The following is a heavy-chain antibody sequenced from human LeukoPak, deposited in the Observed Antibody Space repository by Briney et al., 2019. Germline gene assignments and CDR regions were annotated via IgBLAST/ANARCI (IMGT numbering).Heavy chain of an antibody. CDR3: ARGGVDYDSSGLIDY. Sequence: KSSETLSLTCTVSGRSISSYFWSWIRQPPGKGLEWIGYIYYSGSTNYNPSLKGRVTISVETSKNQFSLKLNSVTAADTAVYDCARGGVDYDSSGLIDYWGQGTLVTVSS. D-gene: IGHD3-22*01. CDR1: GRSISSYF. CDR2: IYYSGST. V-gene: IGHV4-59*01. J-gene: IGHJ4*02.